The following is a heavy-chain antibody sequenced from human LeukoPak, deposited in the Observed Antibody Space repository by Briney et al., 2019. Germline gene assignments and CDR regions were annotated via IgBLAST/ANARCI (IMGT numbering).Heavy chain of an antibody. CDR1: GRSISSYY. J-gene: IGHJ4*02. CDR2: IYYSGST. Sequence: SETLSLTCTVSGRSISSYYWSSIRQPPRKGLEWIGYIYYSGSTNYNPSLKSRVTISVDTSKNQFSLKLSSVTAADTAVYYCARGKTTVTTRPPFDYWGQGTLVTVSS. CDR3: ARGKTTVTTRPPFDY. V-gene: IGHV4-59*01. D-gene: IGHD4-17*01.